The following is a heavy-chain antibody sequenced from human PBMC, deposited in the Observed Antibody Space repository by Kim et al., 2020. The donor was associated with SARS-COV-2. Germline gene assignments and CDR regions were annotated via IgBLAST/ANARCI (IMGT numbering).Heavy chain of an antibody. CDR2: ISSSSSTI. CDR3: ARDTLEMATITVDY. J-gene: IGHJ4*02. Sequence: GGSLRLSCAASGFTFSSYSMNWVRQAPGKGLEWVSYISSSSSTIYYADSVKGRFTISRDNAKNSLYLQMNSLRDEDTAVYYCARDTLEMATITVDYWGQGTLVTVSS. V-gene: IGHV3-48*02. CDR1: GFTFSSYS. D-gene: IGHD5-12*01.